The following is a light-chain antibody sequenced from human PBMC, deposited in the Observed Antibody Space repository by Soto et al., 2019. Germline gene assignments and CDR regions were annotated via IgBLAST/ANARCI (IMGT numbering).Light chain of an antibody. J-gene: IGLJ3*02. CDR3: TSYAGSNNPVV. CDR2: GVN. CDR1: SSDVGSYNY. V-gene: IGLV2-8*01. Sequence: QSALTQPPSASGSPGQSVTISCTGTSSDVGSYNYVSWYQQHPDKAPKLIIYGVNERPGGVPDRFSGSKSGNTASLTVSGLQAEDEADYYCTSYAGSNNPVVFGGGTKLTVL.